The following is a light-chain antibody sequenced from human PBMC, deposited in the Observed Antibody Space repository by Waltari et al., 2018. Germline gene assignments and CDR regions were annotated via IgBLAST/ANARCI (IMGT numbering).Light chain of an antibody. CDR2: DAS. J-gene: IGKJ5*01. CDR1: QGINST. CDR3: QQFKSFLIT. V-gene: IGKV1-13*02. Sequence: AIQLTQSPSSLSASVGDRVTMTFRASQGINSTLAWYPQKPGKAPKLLIYDASSLESGVPSRFSGSGYGTDFTLTISSLQPEDFATYYCQQFKSFLITFGQGTRLEIK.